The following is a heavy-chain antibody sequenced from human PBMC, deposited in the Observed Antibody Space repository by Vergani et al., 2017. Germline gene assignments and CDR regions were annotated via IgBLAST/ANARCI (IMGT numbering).Heavy chain of an antibody. J-gene: IGHJ4*02. CDR3: ARGGAGIAARILDD. CDR2: IYYSGST. CDR1: GGSISIYY. Sequence: QVQLPESGPGLVKPSETLSLTCTVSGGSISIYYWSWIRQPPGKGLEWIGYIYYSGSTNYNPSLKSRVTISVDTSKNQFSLKLSSVTAADTAVYYCARGGAGIAARILDDWGQGTLVTVSS. D-gene: IGHD6-6*01. V-gene: IGHV4-59*01.